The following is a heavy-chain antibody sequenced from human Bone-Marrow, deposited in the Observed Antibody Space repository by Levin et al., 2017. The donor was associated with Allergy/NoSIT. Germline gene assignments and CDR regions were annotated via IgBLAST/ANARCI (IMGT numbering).Heavy chain of an antibody. J-gene: IGHJ4*02. D-gene: IGHD3-9*01. CDR1: EVIFSSYW. CDR3: ARDRYDILTGYYSYFDS. V-gene: IGHV3-7*04. CDR2: IQQDGSEK. Sequence: PGGSLRLSCAASEVIFSSYWMSWVRQAPGKGLEWVANIQQDGSEKNYVDSVKGRFTISRDNAKNSLYLQMNSLRVEDTAVYYCARDRYDILTGYYSYFDSWGQGTLVTVSS.